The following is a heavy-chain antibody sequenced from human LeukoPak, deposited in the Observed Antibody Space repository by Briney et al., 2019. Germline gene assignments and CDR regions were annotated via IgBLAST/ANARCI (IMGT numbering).Heavy chain of an antibody. CDR1: GGSVSSGSYY. CDR3: ARDVRTINVLTGYYRPYYFDY. Sequence: SETLSLTCTVSGGSVSSGSYYWSWIRQPPGKGLEWIGPIYHTTSTNYNPSLKSRVTISLDTSKNQFSLKLTSVSDADTAVYYCARDVRTINVLTGYYRPYYFDYWGQGTLVTVSS. J-gene: IGHJ4*02. D-gene: IGHD3-9*01. CDR2: IYHTTST. V-gene: IGHV4-61*01.